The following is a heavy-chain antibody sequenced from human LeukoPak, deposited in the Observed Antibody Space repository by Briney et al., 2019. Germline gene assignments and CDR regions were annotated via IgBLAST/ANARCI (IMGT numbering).Heavy chain of an antibody. CDR1: GFTLSNYC. CDR2: ISSSSRTV. CDR3: ARDRDSSGWYYFDY. Sequence: GGSLRLSCAVTGFTLSNYCMNWVRQAPGKGLEWVSYISSSSRTVYYADSVKGRFTISRDNAQNSLYLQMNSLRAADTAVYYCARDRDSSGWYYFDYWGQGTLVTVSS. D-gene: IGHD6-19*01. J-gene: IGHJ4*02. V-gene: IGHV3-48*01.